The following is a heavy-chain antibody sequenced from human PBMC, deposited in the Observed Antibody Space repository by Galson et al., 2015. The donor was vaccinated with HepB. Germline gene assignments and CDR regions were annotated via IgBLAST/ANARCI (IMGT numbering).Heavy chain of an antibody. CDR1: GFTFSNAW. Sequence: SLRLSCAASGFTFSNAWMSWVRQAPGKGLEWVGRIKSKTDGGTTDYAAPVKDRFTISRDDSKSTLFLQMNSLKTEDTAVYYCTTDRGSGSYWSYYYGMDVWGQGTTVTVSS. V-gene: IGHV3-15*01. CDR3: TTDRGSGSYWSYYYGMDV. J-gene: IGHJ6*02. CDR2: IKSKTDGGTT. D-gene: IGHD3-10*01.